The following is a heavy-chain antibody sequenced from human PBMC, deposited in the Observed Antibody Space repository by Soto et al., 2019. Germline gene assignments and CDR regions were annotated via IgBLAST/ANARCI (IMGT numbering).Heavy chain of an antibody. V-gene: IGHV1-18*01. J-gene: IGHJ4*02. D-gene: IGHD1-1*01. CDR3: ARGRYGDY. CDR1: GYAFTTYG. CDR2: ISAHNGNT. Sequence: QVHLVQSGAEVKKPGASVKVSCKGSGYAFTTYGITWVRQAPGQGLEGMGWISAHNGNTNYAQKLQGRVTVTRDTSTSTAYMELRGLRSDDRAVYYCARGRYGDYWGQGALVTVSS.